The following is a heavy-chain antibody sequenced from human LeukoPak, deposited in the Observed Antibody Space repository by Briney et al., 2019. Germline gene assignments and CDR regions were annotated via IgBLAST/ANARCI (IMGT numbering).Heavy chain of an antibody. Sequence: GGSLRLSCAASGFTVSSNYMSWVRQAPGKGLEWVSVIYSGGSTYYADSVKGRFTISRDNSKNTLYLQMNSLRAEDTAVYYCAREGSAAGTVYYYYGMDVWGQGTTVTVSS. CDR1: GFTVSSNY. V-gene: IGHV3-53*01. CDR2: IYSGGST. D-gene: IGHD6-13*01. CDR3: AREGSAAGTVYYYYGMDV. J-gene: IGHJ6*02.